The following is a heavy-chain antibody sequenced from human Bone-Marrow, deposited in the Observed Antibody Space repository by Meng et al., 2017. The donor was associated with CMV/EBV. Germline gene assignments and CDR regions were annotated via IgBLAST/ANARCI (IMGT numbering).Heavy chain of an antibody. Sequence: SETLSLTCTVSGGSISSSSYYWGWIRQPPGKGLEWIGSIYYSGSTYYNPSLKSRVTISVDTSKNQFSLKLSSVTAADTAVYYCARGDGDYGYDWGQGTLVTVSS. CDR3: ARGDGDYGYD. J-gene: IGHJ1*01. D-gene: IGHD4-17*01. CDR1: GGSISSSSYY. V-gene: IGHV4-39*07. CDR2: IYYSGST.